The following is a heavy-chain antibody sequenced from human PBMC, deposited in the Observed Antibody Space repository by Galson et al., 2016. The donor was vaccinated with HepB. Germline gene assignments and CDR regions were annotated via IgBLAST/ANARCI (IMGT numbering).Heavy chain of an antibody. Sequence: SLRLSCAASGFTFTNHGMHWVRQAPGKGLEWVALIWYDGSNKFYADSVKGRFTISRDNSKNTLHLQMNSLRAEDTAVYFCARGDYVTSSYFDLWGRGTLFTVSS. D-gene: IGHD4-17*01. CDR1: GFTFTNHG. V-gene: IGHV3-33*01. J-gene: IGHJ2*01. CDR3: ARGDYVTSSYFDL. CDR2: IWYDGSNK.